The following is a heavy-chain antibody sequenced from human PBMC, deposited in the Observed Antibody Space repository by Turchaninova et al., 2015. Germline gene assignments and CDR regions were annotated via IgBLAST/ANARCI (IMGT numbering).Heavy chain of an antibody. J-gene: IGHJ4*02. CDR2: IYYSGTT. CDR1: GGSINSGHSY. D-gene: IGHD1-14*01. Sequence: QVQLQESGPGLGKPSQTLSHTRTAPGGSINSGHSYWRWTRQPQGTGLEWIGDIYYSGTTYYNPSLKSRVSISADMSNNQFSLKLSSVTVADTAVYYCARYRNILTGFDYWGQGTLVTVSS. V-gene: IGHV4-30-4*01. CDR3: ARYRNILTGFDY.